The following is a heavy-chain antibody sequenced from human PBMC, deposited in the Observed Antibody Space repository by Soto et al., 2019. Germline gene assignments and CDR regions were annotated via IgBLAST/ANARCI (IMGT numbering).Heavy chain of an antibody. D-gene: IGHD3-9*01. CDR1: GGSFSGYY. J-gene: IGHJ4*02. Sequence: QVQLQQWGAGLLKPSETLSLTCAVYGGSFSGYYWSWIRQPPGKGLEWIGEINHSGSTNYNPSLKSRVTISVDTSKTQFSLKLSSVTAADTTVYYCARRYYDILTGSSHFDYWGQGTLVTVSS. CDR2: INHSGST. V-gene: IGHV4-34*01. CDR3: ARRYYDILTGSSHFDY.